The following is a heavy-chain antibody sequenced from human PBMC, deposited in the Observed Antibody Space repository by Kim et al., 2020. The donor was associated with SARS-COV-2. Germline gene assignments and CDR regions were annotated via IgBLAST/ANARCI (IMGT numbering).Heavy chain of an antibody. CDR3: AGVSSLRYFDWLFEGQGVGPFDF. D-gene: IGHD3-9*01. Sequence: SETLSLTCTVSGGSISSYYWSWIRQPPGKGLEWIGYIYHSGSTNYNPSLKSRVTISVDTSKNQFSLKLSSVTAADTAVYYCAGVSSLRYFDWLFEGQGVGPFDFWGQGTLVTVSS. CDR1: GGSISSYY. J-gene: IGHJ4*02. CDR2: IYHSGST. V-gene: IGHV4-59*01.